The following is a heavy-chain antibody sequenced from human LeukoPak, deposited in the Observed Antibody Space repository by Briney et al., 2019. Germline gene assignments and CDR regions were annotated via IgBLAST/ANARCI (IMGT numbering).Heavy chain of an antibody. CDR2: MNPNSGNT. Sequence: GASVKVSCKASGYTFTSYDINWVRQATGQGPEWMGWMNPNSGNTGYAQKFQGRVTMTRNTSISTAYMELSSLRSEDTAVYYCARGITMDEDWFDPWGQGTLVTVSS. D-gene: IGHD3-10*01. V-gene: IGHV1-8*01. CDR1: GYTFTSYD. CDR3: ARGITMDEDWFDP. J-gene: IGHJ5*02.